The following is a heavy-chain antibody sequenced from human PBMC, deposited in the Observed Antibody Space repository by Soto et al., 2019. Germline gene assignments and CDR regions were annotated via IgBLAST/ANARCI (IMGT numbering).Heavy chain of an antibody. CDR2: IYYSGST. J-gene: IGHJ5*02. V-gene: IGHV4-31*03. Sequence: SETLSLTCTVSGGSISSGGYYWSWIRQHPGKGLEWIGYIYYSGSTYYNPSLKSRVTISVDTSKNQFSLKLSSVTAADTAVYYCARGPKRINTIFGLVISGESNWFDPWGQGTLVTVSS. CDR3: ARGPKRINTIFGLVISGESNWFDP. CDR1: GGSISSGGYY. D-gene: IGHD3-3*01.